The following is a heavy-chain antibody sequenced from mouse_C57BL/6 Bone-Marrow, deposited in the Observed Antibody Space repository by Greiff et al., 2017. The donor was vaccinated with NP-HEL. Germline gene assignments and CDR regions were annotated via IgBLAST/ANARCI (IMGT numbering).Heavy chain of an antibody. CDR3: AREGDYGYEARAMDY. V-gene: IGHV5-9*01. CDR1: GFTFSSYT. CDR2: ISGGGGNT. J-gene: IGHJ4*01. D-gene: IGHD2-2*01. Sequence: EVQVVESGGGLVKPGGSLKLSCAASGFTFSSYTMSWVRQTPEKRLEWVATISGGGGNTYYPDSVKGRFTISRDNAKNTLYLQMSSLRSEDTALYYCAREGDYGYEARAMDYWGQGTSVTVSS.